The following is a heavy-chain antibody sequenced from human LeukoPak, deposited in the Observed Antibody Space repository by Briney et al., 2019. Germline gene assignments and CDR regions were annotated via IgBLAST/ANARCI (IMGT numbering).Heavy chain of an antibody. Sequence: SQTLSLTCTVSGGSISSGSYYWGWIRQPAGKGLEWIGRIYTSGSTNYNPSLKSRVTISVDTSKNQCSLKLSSVTAADTAVYYCARIPGGGDYDFWSYDYWGQGTLVTVSS. CDR2: IYTSGST. V-gene: IGHV4-61*02. D-gene: IGHD3-3*01. J-gene: IGHJ4*02. CDR3: ARIPGGGDYDFWSYDY. CDR1: GGSISSGSYY.